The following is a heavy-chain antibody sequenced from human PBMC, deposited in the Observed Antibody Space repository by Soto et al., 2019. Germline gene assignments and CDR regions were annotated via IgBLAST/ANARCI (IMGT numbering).Heavy chain of an antibody. CDR1: VDSISSRSYY. D-gene: IGHD5-18*01. CDR3: ARGRSYYGYSYGRPPPNYYYYGMDV. J-gene: IGHJ6*02. Sequence: SETLSLTCTVTVDSISSRSYYWGWLRQPPGKGLEWIGSIYYSGSTNYNPSLRSRVTMSIDTSKNQFSLKLSSVTAADTAVYYCARGRSYYGYSYGRPPPNYYYYGMDVWGQGTTVTVSS. V-gene: IGHV4-39*01. CDR2: IYYSGST.